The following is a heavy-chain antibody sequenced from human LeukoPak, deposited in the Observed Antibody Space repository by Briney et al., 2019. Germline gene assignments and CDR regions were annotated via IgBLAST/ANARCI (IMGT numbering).Heavy chain of an antibody. J-gene: IGHJ6*02. V-gene: IGHV3-30*04. Sequence: GGSLRLSCAASGFTFSSYAMHWVRQAPGKGLEWVAVISYDGSNKYYADSVKGRFTISRDNSKNTLYLQMNSLRAEDTAVYYRVRCYDILTGYYDYGMDVWGQGTTVTVSS. D-gene: IGHD3-9*01. CDR3: VRCYDILTGYYDYGMDV. CDR2: ISYDGSNK. CDR1: GFTFSSYA.